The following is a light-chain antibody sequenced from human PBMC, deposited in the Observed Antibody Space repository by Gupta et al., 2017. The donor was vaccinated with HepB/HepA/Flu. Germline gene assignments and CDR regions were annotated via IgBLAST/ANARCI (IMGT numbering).Light chain of an antibody. V-gene: IGKV3-20*01. CDR1: QSISSTY. CDR3: QKYSSSPWT. J-gene: IGKJ1*01. CDR2: ASS. Sequence: ENVLTQSPGTLSLSPGETATLSCRASQSISSTYLAWFQQKPGQAPRLLIYASSTRATGVADRFSGSGSATDFTLTISRLEPEDFAVYYCQKYSSSPWTFGQGTRVEIK.